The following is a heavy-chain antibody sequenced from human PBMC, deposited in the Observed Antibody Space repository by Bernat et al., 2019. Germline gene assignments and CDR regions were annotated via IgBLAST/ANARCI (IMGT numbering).Heavy chain of an antibody. V-gene: IGHV3-74*01. J-gene: IGHJ5*02. CDR3: AREGSDTPYNWFDP. Sequence: EVQLVESGGGFVQPGGSLRLSCAASGFTFSNYWMHWVRQAPGKGLVWVSRISSDVSTTSYADSVKGRFTISRDNAKNTLFLQMNSLSAEDTAVYFCAREGSDTPYNWFDPWGQGTLVTVSS. CDR2: ISSDVSTT. CDR1: GFTFSNYW. D-gene: IGHD5-18*01.